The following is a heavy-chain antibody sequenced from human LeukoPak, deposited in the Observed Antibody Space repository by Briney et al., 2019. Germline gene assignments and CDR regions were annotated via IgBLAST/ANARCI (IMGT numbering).Heavy chain of an antibody. CDR1: GGSISSGSYY. V-gene: IGHV4-39*07. J-gene: IGHJ3*02. CDR2: IYYSGST. CDR3: ARDQRLWFGELLSNAFDI. D-gene: IGHD3-10*01. Sequence: SETLSLTCTVSGGSISSGSYYWGWIRQPPGKGLEWIGSIYYSGSTYYNPSLKSRVTISVDTSKNQFSLKLSSVTAADTAVYYCARDQRLWFGELLSNAFDIWGQGTMVTVSS.